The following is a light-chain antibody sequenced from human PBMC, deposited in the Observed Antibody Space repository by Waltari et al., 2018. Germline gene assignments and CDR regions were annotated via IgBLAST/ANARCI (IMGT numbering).Light chain of an antibody. CDR1: RGISSY. CDR2: AAS. CDR3: QQYYSFPPYP. J-gene: IGKJ2*01. Sequence: VIWMTQDPSLLSASTGDRVTISCRMRRGISSYFAWNQQKPGKSPELLIYAASTWQSGLPSRFSGSGAASDLTLTISCLQSEDFATYYCQQYYSFPPYPVGQGTKREIK. V-gene: IGKV1D-8*01.